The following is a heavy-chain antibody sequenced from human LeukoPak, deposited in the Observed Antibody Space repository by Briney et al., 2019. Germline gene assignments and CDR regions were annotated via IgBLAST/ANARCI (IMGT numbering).Heavy chain of an antibody. J-gene: IGHJ5*02. Sequence: ASVKVSCKASGYTFTGYYMHWVRQAPGQGLEWMGGINPIFGTANYAQVFQGRVTITADKSTSTSYMELSSLRSEDTAVYYCAREGEGSSSWYGSGYWFDPWGQGTLVTVSS. CDR3: AREGEGSSSWYGSGYWFDP. CDR1: GYTFTGYY. V-gene: IGHV1-69*06. D-gene: IGHD6-13*01. CDR2: INPIFGTA.